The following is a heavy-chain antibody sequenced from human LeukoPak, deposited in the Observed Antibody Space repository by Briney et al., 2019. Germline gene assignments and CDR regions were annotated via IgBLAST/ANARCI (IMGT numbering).Heavy chain of an antibody. D-gene: IGHD3-3*01. Sequence: GGALRLSCAASGFTFDDYAMSWVRQAPGKGLEWVSGINWNGGRTAYADSVKGRFTISRDNAKNSLYLQMNSLRAEDTALYYCARHRGYDFWSGDYYWGQGALVTVSS. J-gene: IGHJ4*02. V-gene: IGHV3-20*04. CDR2: INWNGGRT. CDR1: GFTFDDYA. CDR3: ARHRGYDFWSGDYY.